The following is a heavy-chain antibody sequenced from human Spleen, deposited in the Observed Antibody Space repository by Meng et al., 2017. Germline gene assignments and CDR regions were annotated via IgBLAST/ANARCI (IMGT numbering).Heavy chain of an antibody. CDR1: GYTFATYD. CDR3: ARGRYSSTWYYPDY. J-gene: IGHJ4*02. CDR2: MNPNRGDT. Sequence: ASVKVSCKASGYTFATYDINWVRQATGQGLEWLGWMNPNRGDTGYSQKFQGRVAITRHTSITTAYMELSSLRSEDTAVYYRARGRYSSTWYYPDYWGQGTLVTVSS. D-gene: IGHD6-13*01. V-gene: IGHV1-8*01.